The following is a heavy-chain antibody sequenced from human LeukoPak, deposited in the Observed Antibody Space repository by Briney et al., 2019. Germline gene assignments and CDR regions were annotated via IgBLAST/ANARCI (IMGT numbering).Heavy chain of an antibody. J-gene: IGHJ4*02. Sequence: QAGGSLRLSCAVSGLTFNNYAMSWVRQAPGKGLEWVSAISGSGGSTYYADSVKGRFTISRDNSKNTLYLQMNSLRAEDTAVYYCAKDPSGWYYFDYWGQGTLVTVSS. V-gene: IGHV3-23*01. D-gene: IGHD6-19*01. CDR2: ISGSGGST. CDR3: AKDPSGWYYFDY. CDR1: GLTFNNYA.